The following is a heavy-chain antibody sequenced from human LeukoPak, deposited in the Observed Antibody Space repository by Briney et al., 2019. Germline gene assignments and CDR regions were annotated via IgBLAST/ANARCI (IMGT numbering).Heavy chain of an antibody. CDR3: ARILVAKYYYYYYMDV. Sequence: SETLSLTCTVSGGSISSSSYYWGWIRQPSGKGLEWIGSIYYSGSTYYNPSLKSRVTISVDTSKNQFSLKLSSVTAADTAVYYCARILVAKYYYYYYMDVWGKGTTVTVSS. CDR1: GGSISSSSYY. CDR2: IYYSGST. D-gene: IGHD3-22*01. J-gene: IGHJ6*03. V-gene: IGHV4-39*07.